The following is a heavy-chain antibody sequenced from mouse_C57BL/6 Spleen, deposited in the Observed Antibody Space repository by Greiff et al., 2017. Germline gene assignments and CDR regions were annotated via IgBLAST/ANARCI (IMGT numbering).Heavy chain of an antibody. V-gene: IGHV1-52*01. CDR3: ARKGAYYSNYVSFDY. J-gene: IGHJ2*01. D-gene: IGHD2-5*01. Sequence: QVHVKQPGAELVRPGSSVKLSCKASGYTFTSYWMHWVKQRPIQGLEWIGNIDPSDSETHYNQKFKDKATLTVDKSSSTAYMQLSSLTSEDSAVYYGARKGAYYSNYVSFDYWGQGTTLTVSS. CDR2: IDPSDSET. CDR1: GYTFTSYW.